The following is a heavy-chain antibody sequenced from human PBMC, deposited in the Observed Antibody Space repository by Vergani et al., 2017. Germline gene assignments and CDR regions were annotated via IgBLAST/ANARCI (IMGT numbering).Heavy chain of an antibody. CDR1: GYSFTSYW. Sequence: EVQLVQSGAEVKKPGESLKISCKGSGYSFTSYWIGWVRQMPGKGLEWMGIIYPGDSDTRYSPSFQGQVIISADKSISSAYLQWSSLKASDTAMYYCARHRGWGLVVVAATPWYYYYGMDVWGQGTTVIVSS. CDR2: IYPGDSDT. V-gene: IGHV5-51*01. D-gene: IGHD2-15*01. CDR3: ARHRGWGLVVVAATPWYYYYGMDV. J-gene: IGHJ6*02.